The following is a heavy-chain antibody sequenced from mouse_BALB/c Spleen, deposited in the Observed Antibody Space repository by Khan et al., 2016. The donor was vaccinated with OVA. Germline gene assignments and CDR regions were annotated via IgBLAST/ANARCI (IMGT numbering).Heavy chain of an antibody. J-gene: IGHJ1*01. CDR3: AGRKHWDFDV. CDR1: GYTFTDYS. V-gene: IGHV9-2-1*01. Sequence: QIQLVQSGPELKKPGETVKISCKASGYTFTDYSMHWVKQALGKGLKWMGWINTETGEPTYADDFKGRFAFSLETSASTAYLQINNLKSEDTATYFCAGRKHWDFDVWGAGTTVTVSS. CDR2: INTETGEP.